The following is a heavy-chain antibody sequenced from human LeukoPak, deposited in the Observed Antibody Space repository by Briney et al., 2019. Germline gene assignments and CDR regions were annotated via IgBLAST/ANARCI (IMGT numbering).Heavy chain of an antibody. CDR3: ASVDYGGVGFDY. CDR2: INPNSGGT. J-gene: IGHJ4*02. Sequence: ASVKVSCKASGYAFTGYYMHWVRQAPGQGLEWMGWINPNSGGTNYAQKFQGRVTMTRDTSISTAYMELSRLRSDDTAVYYCASVDYGGVGFDYWGQGTLVTVSS. CDR1: GYAFTGYY. V-gene: IGHV1-2*02. D-gene: IGHD4-23*01.